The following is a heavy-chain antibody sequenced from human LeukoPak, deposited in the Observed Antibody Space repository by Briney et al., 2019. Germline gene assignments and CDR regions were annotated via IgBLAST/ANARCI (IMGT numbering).Heavy chain of an antibody. CDR1: GGSFSGYY. D-gene: IGHD5-24*01. Sequence: SETLSLTCAVYGGSFSGYYWSWIRQPPGKGLEWIGYIYYSGSTNYNPSLKSRVTISVDTSKNQFSLKLSSVTAADTAVYYCARCRDGYNLYWYFDLWGRGTLVTVSS. V-gene: IGHV4-59*08. J-gene: IGHJ2*01. CDR2: IYYSGST. CDR3: ARCRDGYNLYWYFDL.